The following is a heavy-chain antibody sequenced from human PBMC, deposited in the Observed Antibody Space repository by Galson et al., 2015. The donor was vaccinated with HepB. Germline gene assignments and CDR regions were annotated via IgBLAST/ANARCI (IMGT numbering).Heavy chain of an antibody. D-gene: IGHD5-18*01. CDR1: GFTFSSYG. J-gene: IGHJ4*02. CDR3: ARGGYSYGSRGYYFDY. V-gene: IGHV3-33*01. Sequence: SLRLSCAASGFTFSSYGMHWVRQAPGKGLEWVAVIWYDGSNKYYADSVKGRFTISRDNSKNTLYLQMNSLRAEDTAVYYCARGGYSYGSRGYYFDYWGQGTLVTVSS. CDR2: IWYDGSNK.